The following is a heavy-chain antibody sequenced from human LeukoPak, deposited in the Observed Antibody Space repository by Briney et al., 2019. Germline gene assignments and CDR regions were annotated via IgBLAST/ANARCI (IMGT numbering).Heavy chain of an antibody. D-gene: IGHD3-10*01. CDR3: AKDPTRVPGAFDI. J-gene: IGHJ3*02. CDR1: GFTLRNYC. V-gene: IGHV3-30*02. CDR2: IRYDGSNK. Sequence: PGGALRLSCGASGFTLRNYCMHWVRPAPGKGAEGGAFIRYDGSNKYYADSVKGRFTISRDNSKNTLYLQMNSLRAEDTAVYYCAKDPTRVPGAFDIWGQGTMVTVSS.